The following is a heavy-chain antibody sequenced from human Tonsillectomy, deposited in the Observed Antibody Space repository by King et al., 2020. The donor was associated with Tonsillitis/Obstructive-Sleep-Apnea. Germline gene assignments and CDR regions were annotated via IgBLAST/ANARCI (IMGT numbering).Heavy chain of an antibody. J-gene: IGHJ4*02. D-gene: IGHD2-15*01. CDR1: GGSIRSSTW. Sequence: QLQESGPGVVKPSGTLSLTCAMSGGSIRSSTWWSWVRQPPGKGLEWIGEIHHSGSTTYLPSLKSRVTISVDRSKNQFSLNLSSATAADTAVYYCARASGVVLTDTPGPEDSYFDSWGRGILVTVSS. V-gene: IGHV4-4*02. CDR3: ARASGVVLTDTPGPEDSYFDS. CDR2: IHHSGST.